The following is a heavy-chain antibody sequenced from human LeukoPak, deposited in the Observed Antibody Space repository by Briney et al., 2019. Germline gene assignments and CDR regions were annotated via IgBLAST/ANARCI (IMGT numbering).Heavy chain of an antibody. Sequence: GGSLRLSCAASGFTFSSYSMNWVRQAPGKGLEWVSYISSSSSTIYYADSVKGRFTISRAYAKNSLYLQMNSLRDEDTAVYCCAREANEAFDIWGQGTMVTVSS. CDR2: ISSSSSTI. J-gene: IGHJ3*02. CDR3: AREANEAFDI. V-gene: IGHV3-48*02. CDR1: GFTFSSYS.